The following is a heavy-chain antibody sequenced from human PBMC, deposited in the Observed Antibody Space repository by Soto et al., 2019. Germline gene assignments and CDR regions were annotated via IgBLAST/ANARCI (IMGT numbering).Heavy chain of an antibody. CDR3: ARLYCSSTSCNNNYYYYGMDV. CDR2: ISSSSSYT. CDR1: GFTFSDYY. Sequence: GGSLRLSCAASGFTFSDYYMSWIRQAPGKGLEWVSYISSSSSYTNYADSVKGRFTISRDNAKNSLYLQMNSLRAEDTAVYYCARLYCSSTSCNNNYYYYGMDVWGQGTTVTVSS. J-gene: IGHJ6*02. D-gene: IGHD2-2*01. V-gene: IGHV3-11*06.